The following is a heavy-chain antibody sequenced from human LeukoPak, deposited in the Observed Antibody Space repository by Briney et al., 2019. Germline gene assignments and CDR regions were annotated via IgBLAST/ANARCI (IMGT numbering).Heavy chain of an antibody. CDR2: ISRSSGTI. CDR3: ARDGFLDLVLIPAATFDF. Sequence: PGGSLRLSCAASGLTFNTYNMNWVRQAPGKGLEWISYISRSSGTIYYADSVKGRFTISRDNAQNSLYLQMNSLRPDDTAVYYCARDGFLDLVLIPAATFDFWGQGTLVTVSS. CDR1: GLTFNTYN. V-gene: IGHV3-48*04. J-gene: IGHJ4*02. D-gene: IGHD2-2*03.